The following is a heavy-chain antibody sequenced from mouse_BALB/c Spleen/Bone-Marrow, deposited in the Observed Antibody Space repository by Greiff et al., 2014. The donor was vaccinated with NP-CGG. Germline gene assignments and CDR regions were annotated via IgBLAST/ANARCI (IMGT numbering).Heavy chain of an antibody. V-gene: IGHV1-14*01. J-gene: IGHJ3*01. CDR3: ARWSYRCDGFAY. CDR2: INPYNDGT. D-gene: IGHD2-14*01. CDR1: GYTFTSYV. Sequence: VQLQQSGPELVKPGASVKMSCKASGYTFTSYVMHWVKQKPGQGLEWIGYINPYNDGTKYNEKFKGKATLTSDKSSSTAYMQRSRLTSEASAVYYCARWSYRCDGFAYWGQGTLVTVSA.